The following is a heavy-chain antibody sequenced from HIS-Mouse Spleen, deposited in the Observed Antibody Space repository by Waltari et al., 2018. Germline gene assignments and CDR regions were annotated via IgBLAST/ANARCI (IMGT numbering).Heavy chain of an antibody. V-gene: IGHV1-69*01. CDR3: ARDTPHGWFDP. CDR1: GGTFSSYA. Sequence: QVQLVQSGAEVKKPGSSVKVSCKASGGTFSSYAISWVRQAPGQGLEWMGGIIPILGTENYAQEFQGRVTITADESTSTAYMELSSLRSEDTAVYYCARDTPHGWFDPWGQGTLVTVSS. J-gene: IGHJ5*02. CDR2: IIPILGTE.